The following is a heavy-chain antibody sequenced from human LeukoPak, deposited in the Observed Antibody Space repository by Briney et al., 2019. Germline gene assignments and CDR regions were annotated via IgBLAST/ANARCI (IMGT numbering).Heavy chain of an antibody. Sequence: ASVKVSCKASGYTFTGYYMHWVRQSPGQGLEWMGWINPNSGGTNYAQKFQDRVTMTRDTSISTAYMELSRLRSDDTAVYYCARDQRYFDWLLSCSPAPYFDYWGQGTLVTVSS. CDR3: ARDQRYFDWLLSCSPAPYFDY. V-gene: IGHV1-2*02. J-gene: IGHJ4*02. CDR2: INPNSGGT. CDR1: GYTFTGYY. D-gene: IGHD3-9*01.